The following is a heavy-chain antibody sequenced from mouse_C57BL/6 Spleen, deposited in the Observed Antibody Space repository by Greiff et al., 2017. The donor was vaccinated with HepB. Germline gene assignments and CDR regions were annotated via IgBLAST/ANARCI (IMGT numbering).Heavy chain of an antibody. CDR3: ARDQDYYGSSWYFDV. V-gene: IGHV5-4*01. CDR1: GFTFSSYA. J-gene: IGHJ1*03. D-gene: IGHD1-1*01. Sequence: EVKLVESGGGLVKPGGSLKLSCAASGFTFSSYAMSWVRQTPEKRLEWVATISDGGSYTYYPDNVKGRFTISRDNAKNNLYLQMSHLKSEDTAMYYCARDQDYYGSSWYFDVWGTGTTVTVSS. CDR2: ISDGGSYT.